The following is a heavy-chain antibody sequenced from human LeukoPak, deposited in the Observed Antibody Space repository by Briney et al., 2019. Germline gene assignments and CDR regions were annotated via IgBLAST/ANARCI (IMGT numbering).Heavy chain of an antibody. V-gene: IGHV3-7*01. J-gene: IGHJ4*02. Sequence: PGGSLRLSCAASGFTFSSYWMSWVRQAPGKGLEWVANIKQDGSEKYYVDSVKGRFTISRDNAKNSLYLQMNSLRAEDTAVYYCARDGSGSYNGDWGLDCWGQGILVTVSS. CDR1: GFTFSSYW. CDR2: IKQDGSEK. CDR3: ARDGSGSYNGDWGLDC. D-gene: IGHD3-10*01.